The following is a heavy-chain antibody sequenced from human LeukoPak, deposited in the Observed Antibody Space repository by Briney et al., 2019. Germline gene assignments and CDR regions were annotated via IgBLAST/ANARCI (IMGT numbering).Heavy chain of an antibody. V-gene: IGHV4-38-2*02. J-gene: IGHJ4*02. Sequence: PSETLSFTCTVSGYSISSGYYWGWIRPPPGKGLEWIGSIYHSGSTYYNPSLKSRVTISVDTSKNQFSLKLSSVTAADTAVYYCARDLLYYYDSSGYYKSVGATTGGFIDYWGQGTLVTVSS. CDR2: IYHSGST. CDR3: ARDLLYYYDSSGYYKSVGATTGGFIDY. D-gene: IGHD3-22*01. CDR1: GYSISSGYY.